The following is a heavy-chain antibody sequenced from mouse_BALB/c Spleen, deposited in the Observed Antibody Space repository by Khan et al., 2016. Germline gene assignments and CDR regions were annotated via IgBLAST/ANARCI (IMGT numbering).Heavy chain of an antibody. D-gene: IGHD1-1*01. CDR2: IGYSGST. V-gene: IGHV3-2*02. Sequence: EVQLQESGPGLVKPSQSLSLACTVSGYSITSDYAWNWIRKFPGNKLEWMGYIGYSGSTTYNPSLKSRTSITRDSSKNQFFLQLSSVTTEDTATYYCALLRFPYWGQGTLVTVSA. J-gene: IGHJ3*01. CDR3: ALLRFPY. CDR1: GYSITSDYA.